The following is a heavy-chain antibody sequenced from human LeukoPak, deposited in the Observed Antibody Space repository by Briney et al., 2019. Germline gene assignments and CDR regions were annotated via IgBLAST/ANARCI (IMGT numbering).Heavy chain of an antibody. J-gene: IGHJ4*02. Sequence: TGGSLRLSCAASGFTFSNHWMHWVRQAPGKGLVWVSRINGDGISTGYADSVKGRFTVSRDNAKKTLYLQMNSLRAEDTAVYYCARDVGNFDYWGQGTLVTVSS. CDR3: ARDVGNFDY. CDR2: INGDGIST. CDR1: GFTFSNHW. V-gene: IGHV3-74*01.